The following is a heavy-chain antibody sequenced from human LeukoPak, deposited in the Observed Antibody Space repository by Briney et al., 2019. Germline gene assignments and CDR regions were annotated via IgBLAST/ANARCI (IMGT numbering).Heavy chain of an antibody. D-gene: IGHD3-10*01. Sequence: GGSLRLSCAASGFTFSSYAMSWVRQAPGKGLEWVSGISWNSGSIGYADSVKGRFTISRDNAKNSLYLQMNSLRAEDTALYYCAKGLLWFGESYYGMDVWGQGTTVTVSS. CDR1: GFTFSSYA. CDR2: ISWNSGSI. CDR3: AKGLLWFGESYYGMDV. V-gene: IGHV3-9*01. J-gene: IGHJ6*02.